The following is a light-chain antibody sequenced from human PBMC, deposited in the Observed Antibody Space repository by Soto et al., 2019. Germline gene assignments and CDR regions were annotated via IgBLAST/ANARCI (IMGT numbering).Light chain of an antibody. Sequence: QSALTQPASVSGSPGQSITISCTGTSSDVGGYNYVSWYQQHPGKAPKLMIYEVSNRPSGVSNRFSGSKSGNTASLTISGLQAEDEADYYCSSYTSSSTLGVFGGGTKVPS. V-gene: IGLV2-14*01. CDR1: SSDVGGYNY. J-gene: IGLJ2*01. CDR3: SSYTSSSTLGV. CDR2: EVS.